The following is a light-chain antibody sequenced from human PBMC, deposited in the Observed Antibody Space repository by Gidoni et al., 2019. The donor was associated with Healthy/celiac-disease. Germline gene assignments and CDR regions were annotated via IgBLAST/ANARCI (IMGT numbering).Light chain of an antibody. CDR1: TLGDKY. CDR2: QDS. Sequence: SYELTQPPSVSVSPGQTASITCSGDTLGDKYACWYQQKPAQSPVLVIYQDSKRPSGIPERLSGSNSGNTATLTISGTQAMDEADYYCQAWDSSTVVFGGGTKLTVL. CDR3: QAWDSSTVV. J-gene: IGLJ2*01. V-gene: IGLV3-1*01.